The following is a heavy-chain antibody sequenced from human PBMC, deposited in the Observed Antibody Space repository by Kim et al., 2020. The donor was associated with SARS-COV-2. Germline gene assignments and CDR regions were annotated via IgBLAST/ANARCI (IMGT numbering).Heavy chain of an antibody. J-gene: IGHJ3*02. CDR1: GGSISSYY. CDR2: IYYSGSA. CDR3: ARDFAEYSGSVGAFYI. Sequence: SGTLSLTCTVSGGSISSYYWSWIRQPPGKGLEWIGYIYYSGSANYNPSLKSRVTISVDTSKDQFSLKLSSVTAADTAVYYCARDFAEYSGSVGAFYIWGQGTMVTVSS. V-gene: IGHV4-59*01. D-gene: IGHD1-26*01.